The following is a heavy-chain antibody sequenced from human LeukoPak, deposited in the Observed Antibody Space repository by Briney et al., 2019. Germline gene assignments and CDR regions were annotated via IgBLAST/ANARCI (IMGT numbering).Heavy chain of an antibody. Sequence: QSGGSLRLSCAASGFIFSSYSMNWVRQAPGKGLEWVSYISSSSSTIYYADSVKGRFTISRDNAKNSLYLQMNSLRAEDTAVYYCARDRLITMVRGVITIPLILFDYWGQGTLVTVSS. D-gene: IGHD3-10*01. CDR2: ISSSSSTI. V-gene: IGHV3-48*04. CDR3: ARDRLITMVRGVITIPLILFDY. CDR1: GFIFSSYS. J-gene: IGHJ4*02.